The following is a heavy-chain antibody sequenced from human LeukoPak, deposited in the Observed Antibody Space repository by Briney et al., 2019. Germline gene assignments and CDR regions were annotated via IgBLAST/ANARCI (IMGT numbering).Heavy chain of an antibody. J-gene: IGHJ4*02. Sequence: GGSLRLSCAASGLTSGSYWMTWVRHTPRQGLEWLANIEHDGSERNYMESVKGRFTISRDNGKNLLHLQMNNLRAEDTAVYYCAAGTGWTSEYWGQGILVTVSS. CDR3: AAGTGWTSEY. D-gene: IGHD2-8*02. CDR1: GLTSGSYW. V-gene: IGHV3-7*03. CDR2: IEHDGSER.